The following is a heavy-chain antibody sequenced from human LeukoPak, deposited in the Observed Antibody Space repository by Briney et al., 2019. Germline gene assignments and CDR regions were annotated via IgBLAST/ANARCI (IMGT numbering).Heavy chain of an antibody. CDR1: GFTFSNAW. CDR2: IKSKTDGGTT. V-gene: IGHV3-15*01. D-gene: IGHD3-22*01. J-gene: IGHJ5*02. Sequence: PRGSPRLSCAASGFTFSNAWMSWVCQAPGKGLEWVGRIKSKTDGGTTDYAAPVKGRFTISRDDSKNTLYLQMNSLKTEDTAVYYCTTEGVRYYYDSSGPGFDPWGQGTLVTVPS. CDR3: TTEGVRYYYDSSGPGFDP.